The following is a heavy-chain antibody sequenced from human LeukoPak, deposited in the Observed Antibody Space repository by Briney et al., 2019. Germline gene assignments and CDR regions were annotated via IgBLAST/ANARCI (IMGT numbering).Heavy chain of an antibody. V-gene: IGHV3-15*01. D-gene: IGHD6-19*01. CDR3: ATVAVRHGM. CDR1: GFTFTNAW. CDR2: IKSKTDGETT. J-gene: IGHJ4*02. Sequence: GGSLRLSCAASGFTFTNAWMSWVRQAPGKGLEWVGRIKSKTDGETTDFAAPVKGRFTISRDDSKNTLHLQMDSLKTEDTAVYYCATVAVRHGMWGQGTLVTVSS.